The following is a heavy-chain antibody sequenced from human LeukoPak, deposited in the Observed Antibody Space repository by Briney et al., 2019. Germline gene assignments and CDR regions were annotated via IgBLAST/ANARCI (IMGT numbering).Heavy chain of an antibody. CDR2: INHSGST. CDR3: ARGGVLRFLAGYFHPNWFDP. J-gene: IGHJ5*02. CDR1: GGSFSGYY. V-gene: IGHV4-34*01. Sequence: SETLSLTCAVYGGSFSGYYWSRIRQPPGKGLEWIGEINHSGSTNYNPSLKSRVTISVDTSKNQFSLKLSSVTAADTAVYYCARGGVLRFLAGYFHPNWFDPWGQGTVVTVSS. D-gene: IGHD3-3*01.